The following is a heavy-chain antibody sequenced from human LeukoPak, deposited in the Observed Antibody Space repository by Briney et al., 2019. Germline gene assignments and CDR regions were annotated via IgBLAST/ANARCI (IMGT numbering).Heavy chain of an antibody. CDR1: GGSVSNNH. V-gene: IGHV4-59*02. J-gene: IGHJ4*02. D-gene: IGHD6-19*01. Sequence: SETLSLTCTVSGGSVSNNHWSWIRQSTEKGLEWIGYAYDSGISNYNPSLESRVTLSVDTSKNQFSLRLTSVTAADTAVYFCARGAGTGTPVYFDYWGQGVLVTVSS. CDR2: AYDSGIS. CDR3: ARGAGTGTPVYFDY.